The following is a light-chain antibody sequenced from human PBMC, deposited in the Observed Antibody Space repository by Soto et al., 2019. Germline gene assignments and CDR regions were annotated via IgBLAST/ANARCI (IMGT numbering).Light chain of an antibody. V-gene: IGKV3-20*01. J-gene: IGKJ3*01. CDR1: QSVSSKY. CDR2: GTS. Sequence: EIVLTQSPGTLSLSPGERATLSCRASQSVSSKYLAGYQQKPGQAPRVLIYGTSISASGVPERFSGGGSGTDFTLTITSLDPEGFAVYYCQEYGSSLFTFGPGTKVDFK. CDR3: QEYGSSLFT.